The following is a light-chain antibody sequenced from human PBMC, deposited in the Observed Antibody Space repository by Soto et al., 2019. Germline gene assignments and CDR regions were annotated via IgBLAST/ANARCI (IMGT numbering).Light chain of an antibody. J-gene: IGKJ5*01. V-gene: IGKV1-39*01. CDR3: QLSDSSLT. CDR2: YVS. Sequence: DIQLTQSPSSGSASVGDTVTISCRTNQSVSRYMNWYQQKPGTAPKPLIYYVSSLQGGVPSRFSGSGSGTDFTLTISSLQPEDFATYYCQLSDSSLTFGQGTRLEIK. CDR1: QSVSRY.